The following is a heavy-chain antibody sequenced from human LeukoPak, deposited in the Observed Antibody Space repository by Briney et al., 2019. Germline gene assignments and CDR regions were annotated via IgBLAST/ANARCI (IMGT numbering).Heavy chain of an antibody. CDR1: GFTFSSYW. Sequence: GGSLRLSCAASGFTFSSYWMSWVRQAPGKGREWVANIKQDGSEKYCVDSVKGRFTISRANARNSLYRQMYSRRAGHTAVYHAARESDHRTIGGGGGYWGQGPLVTVSS. CDR3: ARESDHRTIGGGGGY. V-gene: IGHV3-7*01. CDR2: IKQDGSEK. D-gene: IGHD3-16*01. J-gene: IGHJ4*02.